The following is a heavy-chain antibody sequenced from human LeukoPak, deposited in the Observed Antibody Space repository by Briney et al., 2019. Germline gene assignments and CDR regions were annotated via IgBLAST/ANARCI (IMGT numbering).Heavy chain of an antibody. D-gene: IGHD6-19*01. CDR3: ARGGPSRGTGFYYFDY. J-gene: IGHJ4*02. CDR1: GYTFTGYY. CDR2: INPNNGGT. V-gene: IGHV1-2*02. Sequence: ASVKDSCKASGYTFTGYYMHWVRQAPGQGLEWMGWINPNNGGTNYAQKFQGRVTMTRDTSISIVYMELSRLRSDDTAVYYCARGGPSRGTGFYYFDYWGQGTLVTASS.